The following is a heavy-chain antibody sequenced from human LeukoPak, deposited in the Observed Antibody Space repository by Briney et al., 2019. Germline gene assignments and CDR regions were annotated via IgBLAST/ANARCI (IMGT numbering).Heavy chain of an antibody. Sequence: SVKVSCKASGGTFSSYAISWVRQAPGQGLEWMGGIIPIFGTASYAQKFQGRVTITADESTSTAYMELSSLRSEDTAVYYCARALRGRGYSYGYPIDYWGQGTLVTVSS. CDR1: GGTFSSYA. CDR2: IIPIFGTA. J-gene: IGHJ4*02. V-gene: IGHV1-69*13. CDR3: ARALRGRGYSYGYPIDY. D-gene: IGHD5-18*01.